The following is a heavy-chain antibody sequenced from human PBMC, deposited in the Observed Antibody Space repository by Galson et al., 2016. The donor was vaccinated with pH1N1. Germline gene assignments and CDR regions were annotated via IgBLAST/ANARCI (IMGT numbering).Heavy chain of an antibody. CDR3: ASPAIVRGVVYYHYGMDV. CDR2: IIPIFGTT. D-gene: IGHD3-10*01. V-gene: IGHV1-69*13. Sequence: SVKVSCKASGGTFSNSAVSWVRQAPGQGLEWMGGIIPIFGTTNYAEKIQGRVTITADQIASRSYMALSSLRSEATAIYYCASPAIVRGVVYYHYGMDVWGQGTTVTVSS. CDR1: GGTFSNSA. J-gene: IGHJ6*02.